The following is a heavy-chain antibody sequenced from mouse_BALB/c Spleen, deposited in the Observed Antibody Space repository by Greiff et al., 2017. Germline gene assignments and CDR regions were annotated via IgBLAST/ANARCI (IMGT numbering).Heavy chain of an antibody. CDR1: GFSFSRYS. CDR2: IWGGGST. J-gene: IGHJ4*01. Sequence: QVQLQQSGPGLVAPSQSLSITCTVSGFSFSRYSVHWVSQPPGKGLEWLGMIWGGGSTDYNSALKSRLSISKDNSKCHVFLKMNSLQTDDTAMYYCAINFGSREEAMDYWGQGTSVTVSA. D-gene: IGHD3-1*01. V-gene: IGHV2-6-4*01. CDR3: AINFGSREEAMDY.